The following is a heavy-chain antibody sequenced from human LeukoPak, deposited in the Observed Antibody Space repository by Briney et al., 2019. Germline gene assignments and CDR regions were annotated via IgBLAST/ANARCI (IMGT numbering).Heavy chain of an antibody. J-gene: IGHJ4*02. Sequence: GGSLRLSCADSGFTLCTYWVHWVRQPPGKGLVWVSRINPDGDITNYADSVRGRFTISRDNAKNALYLQMNSLRAEDTAVYYCARDFTGYSDIWGQGTLVTVSS. CDR2: INPDGDIT. CDR1: GFTLCTYW. CDR3: ARDFTGYSDI. D-gene: IGHD5-12*01. V-gene: IGHV3-74*01.